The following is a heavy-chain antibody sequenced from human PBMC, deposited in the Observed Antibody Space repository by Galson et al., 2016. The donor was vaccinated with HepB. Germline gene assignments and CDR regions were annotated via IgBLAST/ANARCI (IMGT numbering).Heavy chain of an antibody. J-gene: IGHJ4*02. D-gene: IGHD6-6*01. CDR3: AKLARPSSFFFDS. CDR2: ISHSGTST. Sequence: SLRLSCAASGFTLSSYAMSWVRQAPGKGLQWVSTISHSGTSTFYADSVKGRFTISRDNSKNTLYLQMNSLRAEDTAVYYCAKLARPSSFFFDSWGQGTLVTVSS. V-gene: IGHV3-23*01. CDR1: GFTLSSYA.